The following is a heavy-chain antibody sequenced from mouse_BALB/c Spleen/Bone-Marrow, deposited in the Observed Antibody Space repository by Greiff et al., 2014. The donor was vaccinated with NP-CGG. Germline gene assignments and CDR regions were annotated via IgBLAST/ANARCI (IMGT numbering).Heavy chain of an antibody. V-gene: IGHV5-4*02. CDR3: ARSGERYGAMDY. J-gene: IGHJ4*01. D-gene: IGHD1-1*02. CDR2: ISDGGSYT. CDR1: GFTFSDYY. Sequence: DVHLVESGGDLVKPGGSLKLSCAASGFTFSDYYMYWVRRTPEKRLEWVATISDGGSYTYYPDSVKGRFTISRDNAKNNLYLQTSSLKSEDTAMYYCARSGERYGAMDYWGQGTSVTVFS.